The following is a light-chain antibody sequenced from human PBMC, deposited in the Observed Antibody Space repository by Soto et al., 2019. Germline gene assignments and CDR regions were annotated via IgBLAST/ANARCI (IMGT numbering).Light chain of an antibody. CDR1: QDIGNF. J-gene: IGKJ3*01. Sequence: DIQMTQSPSSLSASVGDRVTITCQASQDIGNFLNWYQQKPGKAPKLLIYDASNLATGDPPRFSVCGSGTDFTFTISSLQPGDIAAYYCQHYENLPPFTFGPGTKVDIK. CDR3: QHYENLPPFT. CDR2: DAS. V-gene: IGKV1-33*01.